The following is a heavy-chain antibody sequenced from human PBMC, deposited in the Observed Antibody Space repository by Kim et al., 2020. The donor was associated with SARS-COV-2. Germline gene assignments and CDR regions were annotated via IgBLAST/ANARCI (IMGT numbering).Heavy chain of an antibody. CDR2: IYYSGST. J-gene: IGHJ6*02. Sequence: SETLSLTCTVSGGSISSGGYYWSWIRQHPGKGLEWIGYIYYSGSTYYNPSLKSRVTISVDTSKNQFSLKLSSVTAADTAVYYCARDQVYGDYDDYYYYGMDVWGQGTTVTVSS. CDR1: GGSISSGGYY. CDR3: ARDQVYGDYDDYYYYGMDV. D-gene: IGHD4-17*01. V-gene: IGHV4-31*03.